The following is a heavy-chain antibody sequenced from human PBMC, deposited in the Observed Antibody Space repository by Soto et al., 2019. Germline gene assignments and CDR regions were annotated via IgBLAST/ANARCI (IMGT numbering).Heavy chain of an antibody. Sequence: NPGGSLRLSCAASGFTFSDYYMSWIRQAPGKGLEWVSYISSSSSYTNYADSVKGRFTISRDNAKNSLYLQMNSLRAGDTAVYYCAKDRERDAWYEDYWGQGTLVTVSS. CDR2: ISSSSSYT. D-gene: IGHD6-13*01. CDR3: AKDRERDAWYEDY. J-gene: IGHJ4*02. CDR1: GFTFSDYY. V-gene: IGHV3-11*05.